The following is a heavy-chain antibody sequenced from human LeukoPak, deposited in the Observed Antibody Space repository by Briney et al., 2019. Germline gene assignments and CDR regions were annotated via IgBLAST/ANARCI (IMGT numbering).Heavy chain of an antibody. J-gene: IGHJ4*02. V-gene: IGHV3-21*01. CDR2: ISSSSSYI. CDR1: GFTFSSYS. D-gene: IGHD6-19*01. CDR3: ASEGGSGWYGDLFDC. Sequence: GGSLRLSCAASGFTFSSYSMNWVRQAPGKGLEWVSSISSSSSYIYYADSVKGRFTISRDNAKNSLYLQMNSLRAEDTAVYYCASEGGSGWYGDLFDCWGQGTLVTVSS.